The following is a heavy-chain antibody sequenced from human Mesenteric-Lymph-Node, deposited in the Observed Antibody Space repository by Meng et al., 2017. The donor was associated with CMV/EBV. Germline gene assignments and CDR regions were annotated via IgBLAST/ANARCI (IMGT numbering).Heavy chain of an antibody. D-gene: IGHD5-24*01. CDR2: IYSDGRT. Sequence: GESLKISCAAAGFSANSSYMSWVRQAPGEGLESVSVIYSDGRTYYADSVKGRFTITRDISKNTLFLQMSSLRAEDTAMYYCAGYPQTCPYGNSSWGQGTLVTVSS. CDR3: AGYPQTCPYGNSS. CDR1: GFSANSSY. V-gene: IGHV3-53*01. J-gene: IGHJ4*02.